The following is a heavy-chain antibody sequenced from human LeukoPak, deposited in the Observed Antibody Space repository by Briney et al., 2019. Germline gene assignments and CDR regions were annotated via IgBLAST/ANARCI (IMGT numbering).Heavy chain of an antibody. D-gene: IGHD2-2*01. V-gene: IGHV3-21*01. CDR3: ATGVVPAATSFDY. CDR1: GFTFSSYS. J-gene: IGHJ4*02. CDR2: ISSSSSYI. Sequence: PGGSLRLSCAASGFTFSSYSMNWVRQAPGKGLEWVSSISSSSSYIYYADSVKGRFTISGDNAKNSLYLQMNSLRAEDTAVYYCATGVVPAATSFDYWGQGTLVTVSS.